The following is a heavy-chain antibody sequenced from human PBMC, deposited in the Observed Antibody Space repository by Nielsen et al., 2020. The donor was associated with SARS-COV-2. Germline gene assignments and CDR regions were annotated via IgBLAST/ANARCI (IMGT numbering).Heavy chain of an antibody. CDR1: GSTFSSSA. J-gene: IGHJ3*02. Sequence: GGSLRLSCAASGSTFSSSAMSWLRQAPGKGLEWVSAISGSGEKTYYTDAVKGRFTISRDNAKNSLYLQMNSLRAEDTALYYCARGNWNSQAFDIWGQGTMVTVSS. CDR2: ISGSGEKT. D-gene: IGHD1-7*01. CDR3: ARGNWNSQAFDI. V-gene: IGHV3-23*01.